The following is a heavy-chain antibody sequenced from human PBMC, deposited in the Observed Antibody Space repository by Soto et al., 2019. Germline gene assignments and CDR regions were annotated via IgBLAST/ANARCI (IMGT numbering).Heavy chain of an antibody. J-gene: IGHJ5*02. CDR1: GFTFSSYA. D-gene: IGHD2-21*01. V-gene: IGHV3-23*01. CDR2: IGAGGRGT. Sequence: EGQLLESGGGLVQPGGSLRLSCAASGFTFSSYAMTWARQARGKGLEWVSSIGAGGRGTHYEDSAEGRFTISRDDSKNTLYLQMDSLRVEDTAVYYFARRRVAVIHTRWFEPWGQGTRVSVSS. CDR3: ARRRVAVIHTRWFEP.